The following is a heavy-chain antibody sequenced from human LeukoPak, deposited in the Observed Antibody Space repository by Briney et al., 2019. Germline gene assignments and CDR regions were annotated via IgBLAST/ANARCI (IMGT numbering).Heavy chain of an antibody. D-gene: IGHD6-6*01. CDR3: ARLYSSSSGGY. Sequence: ASXKVSCKASGYTFTGYYMHWVRQAPGQGGEWMGWINPNSGGTNYAQKFQGRVTMTRDTSISTAYMELSRLRSDDTAVYYCARLYSSSSGGYWGQGTLVTVSS. CDR2: INPNSGGT. J-gene: IGHJ4*02. CDR1: GYTFTGYY. V-gene: IGHV1-2*02.